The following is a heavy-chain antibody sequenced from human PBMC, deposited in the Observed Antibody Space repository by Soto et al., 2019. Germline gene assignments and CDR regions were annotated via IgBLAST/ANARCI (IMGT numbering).Heavy chain of an antibody. CDR2: INPKSDDT. CDR1: GYPFSDNQ. V-gene: IGHV1-2*02. Sequence: ASVKVSCKASGYPFSDNQIHWLRRAPGQGLEWKGRINPKSDDTKYAQKFQGRVTMTRDTSIDTAYLELTGLTSDDTATYYCARKHSLDYIRWGLDPWGQGTLVTVSS. CDR3: ARKHSLDYIRWGLDP. J-gene: IGHJ5*02. D-gene: IGHD4-4*01.